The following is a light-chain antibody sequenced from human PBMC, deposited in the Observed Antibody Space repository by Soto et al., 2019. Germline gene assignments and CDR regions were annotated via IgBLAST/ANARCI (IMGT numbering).Light chain of an antibody. Sequence: QSVLTQPASVSGSHGQSITISCTGTSDDIGANNYVSWYQHHPGKAPKILIYEAANRPSGISHRFSGSKSGNTASLTISGLQAEDEADYFCTSYTSASTLVFGGGTKLTVL. CDR2: EAA. J-gene: IGLJ2*01. V-gene: IGLV2-14*01. CDR3: TSYTSASTLV. CDR1: SDDIGANNY.